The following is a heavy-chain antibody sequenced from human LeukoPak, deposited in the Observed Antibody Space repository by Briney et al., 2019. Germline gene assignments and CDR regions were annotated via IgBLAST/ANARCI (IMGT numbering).Heavy chain of an antibody. J-gene: IGHJ3*01. CDR3: AHFRGGSFDF. D-gene: IGHD3-16*01. CDR2: IYYSACT. Sequence: SETLSLPCTVSGGFISSSNYYWGWIRHPPEKGLEWIGSIYYSACTYYNPSLKSRVTISIDTAKNQLSLKLSSVTAADTAVYYCAHFRGGSFDFWGQGTMVTVSS. V-gene: IGHV4-39*01. CDR1: GGFISSSNYY.